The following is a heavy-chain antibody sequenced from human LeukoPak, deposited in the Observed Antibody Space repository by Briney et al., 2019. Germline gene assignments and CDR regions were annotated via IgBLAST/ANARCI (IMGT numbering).Heavy chain of an antibody. J-gene: IGHJ4*02. CDR3: ARVGGGVTDY. D-gene: IGHD2-8*01. Sequence: GGSLRLSCSASGFTFSNYWMHWVRQAPGKGLEWVSSISSTSGYIYYADSVKGRFTISRDNAKNSLYLQMNSLRAEDTAVYYCARVGGGVTDYWGQGTLVTVSS. V-gene: IGHV3-21*01. CDR2: ISSTSGYI. CDR1: GFTFSNYW.